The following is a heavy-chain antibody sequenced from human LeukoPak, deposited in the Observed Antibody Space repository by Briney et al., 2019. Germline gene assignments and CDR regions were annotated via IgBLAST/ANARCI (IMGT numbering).Heavy chain of an antibody. V-gene: IGHV1-69*05. D-gene: IGHD2-21*01. CDR3: ATASRGCGGDCRRDYYMDV. Sequence: SSVKVSCKASGGTFSSYAISWVRQAPGQGLEWMGRIIPIFGTANYAQKFQGRVTITTDESTSTAYMELSSLRSEDTAVYYCATASRGCGGDCRRDYYMDVWGKGTTVTVSS. J-gene: IGHJ6*03. CDR1: GGTFSSYA. CDR2: IIPIFGTA.